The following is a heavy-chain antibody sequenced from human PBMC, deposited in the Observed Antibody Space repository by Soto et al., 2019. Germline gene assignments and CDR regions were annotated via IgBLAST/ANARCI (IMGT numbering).Heavy chain of an antibody. J-gene: IGHJ6*02. Sequence: QVQLVESGGGVVQPGRSLRLSCAASGFTFSSYAMHWVRQAPGKGLEWVAVISYDGSNKYYADSVKGRFTISGDNSKNTQYLQMNSPRAEDKAVYYCASEFLTVAAKTDYYSSYGMDVWGQGTTLTASS. V-gene: IGHV3-30-3*01. CDR1: GFTFSSYA. CDR2: ISYDGSNK. CDR3: ASEFLTVAAKTDYYSSYGMDV. D-gene: IGHD5-12*01.